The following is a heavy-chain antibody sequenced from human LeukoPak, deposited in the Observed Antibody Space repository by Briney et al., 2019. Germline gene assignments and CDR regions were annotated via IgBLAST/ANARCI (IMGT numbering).Heavy chain of an antibody. V-gene: IGHV4-30-4*01. D-gene: IGHD3-22*01. CDR1: GGSISSGDYY. CDR2: IYYSGST. Sequence: TSETLSLTCTVSGGSISSGDYYWSWIRQPPGEGLEWIVYIYYSGSTYYNPSLKSRVTISVDTSKNQFSLKLSSVTAADTAVYYCARDPYYYDSSGYYPYYYGMDVWGQGTTVTVSS. J-gene: IGHJ6*02. CDR3: ARDPYYYDSSGYYPYYYGMDV.